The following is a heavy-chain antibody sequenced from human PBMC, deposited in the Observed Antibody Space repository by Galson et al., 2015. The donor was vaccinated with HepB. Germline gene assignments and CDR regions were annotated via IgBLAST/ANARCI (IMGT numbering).Heavy chain of an antibody. V-gene: IGHV4-39*01. J-gene: IGHJ4*02. Sequence: ETLSLTCTVSGGSISSSSYYWGWIRQPPGKGLEWIGSIYYSGSTYYNPSLKSRVTISVGTSKNQFSLKLSSVTAADTAVYYCARRGLSESYLDYWGQGTLVTVSS. CDR2: IYYSGST. CDR3: ARRGLSESYLDY. CDR1: GGSISSSSYY. D-gene: IGHD3-10*01.